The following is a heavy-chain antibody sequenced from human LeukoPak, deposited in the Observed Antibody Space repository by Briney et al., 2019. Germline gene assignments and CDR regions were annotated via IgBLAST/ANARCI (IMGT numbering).Heavy chain of an antibody. CDR2: IYHSGST. D-gene: IGHD3-3*01. CDR3: ARLRVVLRAFDI. Sequence: SETLSLTCAVSGGSISSGGYSWSWIRQPPGKGLEWIGYIYHSGSTYYNPSLKSRVTTSVDRSKNQFSLKLSSVTAADTAVYYCARLRVVLRAFDIWGQGTMVTVSS. CDR1: GGSISSGGYS. V-gene: IGHV4-30-2*01. J-gene: IGHJ3*02.